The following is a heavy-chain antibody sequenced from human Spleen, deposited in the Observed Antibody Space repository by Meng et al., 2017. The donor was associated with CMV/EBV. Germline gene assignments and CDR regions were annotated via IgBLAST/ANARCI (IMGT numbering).Heavy chain of an antibody. J-gene: IGHJ3*02. Sequence: SGYTFTGYYMHWVRQAPGQGLEWMGWINPTSGGTNYAQKFQGRVTMTRDTSISTAYMELSRLRSDDTAVYYCARVMYYDSRDAFDIWGQGTMVTVSS. CDR2: INPTSGGT. V-gene: IGHV1-2*02. CDR1: GYTFTGYY. D-gene: IGHD3-22*01. CDR3: ARVMYYDSRDAFDI.